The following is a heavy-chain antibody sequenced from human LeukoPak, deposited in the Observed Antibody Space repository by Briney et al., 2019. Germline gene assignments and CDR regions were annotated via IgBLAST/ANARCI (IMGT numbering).Heavy chain of an antibody. J-gene: IGHJ4*02. D-gene: IGHD6-19*01. CDR2: TYYRSKWYY. Sequence: SQTLSLTCAISGDSVSSKIVAWNWIRQSPSRGLEWLGRTYYRSKWYYDYAVSMKSRITINPDTSKNQFSLQLNSVTPEDTAVYYCARGAVAEFDYWGQGTLATVSS. CDR3: ARGAVAEFDY. CDR1: GDSVSSKIVA. V-gene: IGHV6-1*01.